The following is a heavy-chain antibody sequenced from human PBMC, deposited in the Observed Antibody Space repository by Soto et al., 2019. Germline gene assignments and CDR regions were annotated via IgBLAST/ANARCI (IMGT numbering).Heavy chain of an antibody. CDR3: ARPYRSGWYGVYDF. Sequence: SETLSLTCAVNGGSFRGYYWTWIRQPPGTGLEWIGEINHSGSTNYNPSLKSRVTISVDTSKNQFSLNLSSVTAADTAVYYCARPYRSGWYGVYDFWGPGTMVT. D-gene: IGHD6-19*01. CDR1: GGSFRGYY. V-gene: IGHV4-34*01. J-gene: IGHJ3*01. CDR2: INHSGST.